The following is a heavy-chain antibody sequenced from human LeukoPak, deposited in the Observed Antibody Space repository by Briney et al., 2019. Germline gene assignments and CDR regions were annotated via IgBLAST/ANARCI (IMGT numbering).Heavy chain of an antibody. D-gene: IGHD3-10*01. Sequence: SETLSLTCAVYGGSFSGYYWSWIRQPPGKGLEWIGEINHRGSTHYNPSLESRVTISADTSKTQFSLKLSSVTAADTAIYYCASADYNRLAGSYRFDPWGQGTLVTVSS. CDR2: INHRGST. V-gene: IGHV4-34*01. CDR3: ASADYNRLAGSYRFDP. J-gene: IGHJ5*02. CDR1: GGSFSGYY.